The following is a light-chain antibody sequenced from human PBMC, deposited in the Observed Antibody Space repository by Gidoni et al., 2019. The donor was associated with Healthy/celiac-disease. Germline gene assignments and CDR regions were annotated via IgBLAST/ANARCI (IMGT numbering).Light chain of an antibody. V-gene: IGLV2-14*03. Sequence: QSALTQPASVSRSPGQSITISCTGTSSDVGGYNYVSWYQHHPGKAPKLMIYDLSDRPSGVSNRFSGSKSGNTASLTISGLQAEDEADYYCSSYTSSTTLVFGGGTKLTVL. CDR3: SSYTSSTTLV. CDR2: DLS. CDR1: SSDVGGYNY. J-gene: IGLJ2*01.